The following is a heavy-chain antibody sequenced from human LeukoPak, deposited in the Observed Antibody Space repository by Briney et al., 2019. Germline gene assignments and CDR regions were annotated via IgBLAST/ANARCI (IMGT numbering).Heavy chain of an antibody. CDR1: GGSMSSYY. CDR2: VYYSGST. J-gene: IGHJ4*02. Sequence: SETLSLTCTVSGGSMSSYYWSWIRQPPGKGLEWIGYVYYSGSTNYNPSLKSRVTISVDTSKNQFSLELNSVTAADTAVYYCARGYCRSSSCPSFDYWGQGTLVTVSS. V-gene: IGHV4-59*12. CDR3: ARGYCRSSSCPSFDY. D-gene: IGHD2-2*01.